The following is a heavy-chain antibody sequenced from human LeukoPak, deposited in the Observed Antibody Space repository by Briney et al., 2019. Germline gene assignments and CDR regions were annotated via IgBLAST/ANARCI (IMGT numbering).Heavy chain of an antibody. D-gene: IGHD1-7*01. J-gene: IGHJ4*02. V-gene: IGHV4-59*01. CDR2: IHYNGNT. CDR1: GGAITSDY. Sequence: SETLSLTCTVSGGAITSDYWSWVRQPPGKGLDWIGYIHYNGNTNYNPSLKSRVIISIDSSKTQFPLKLRSVTAADTAVYYCARVGTVLDGGYWGQGTLVTVSS. CDR3: ARVGTVLDGGY.